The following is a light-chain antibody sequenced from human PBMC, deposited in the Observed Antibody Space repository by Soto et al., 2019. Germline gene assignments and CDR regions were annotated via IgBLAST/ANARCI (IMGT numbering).Light chain of an antibody. CDR1: SSNNGAGYG. CDR2: GSG. Sequence: QSVLTQPPSVSGAPGQGVTIFGTGSSSNNGAGYGVNWYKQLPGTAPKLLISGSGNRHSGVPDRFSGSKSGTSAYLAITGLHAEDEADYYCQSYVSSLRGGVFGAWTDVTVL. V-gene: IGLV1-40*01. CDR3: QSYVSSLRGGV. J-gene: IGLJ1*01.